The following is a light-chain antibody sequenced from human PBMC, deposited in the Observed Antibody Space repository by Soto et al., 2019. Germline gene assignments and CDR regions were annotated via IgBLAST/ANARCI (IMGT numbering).Light chain of an antibody. CDR2: DAS. J-gene: IGKJ1*01. CDR3: QQYNSYWP. CDR1: QSISSW. Sequence: DIHMTQSPSPLSASVGDRVTITCRASQSISSWLAWYQQKPGKAPKLLIYDASSVESGVPSRFSGRGSGTEFTLTISSLQPDDFATYYCQQYNSYWPFGQ. V-gene: IGKV1-5*01.